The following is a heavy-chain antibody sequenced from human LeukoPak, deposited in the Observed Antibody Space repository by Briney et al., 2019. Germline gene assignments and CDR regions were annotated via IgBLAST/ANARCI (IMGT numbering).Heavy chain of an antibody. D-gene: IGHD6-19*01. CDR2: ISSSSSYI. CDR3: ARASAVAGPCDY. V-gene: IGHV3-21*01. J-gene: IGHJ4*02. CDR1: GFTFSSYN. Sequence: GGSLRLSCAASGFTFSSYNMNWVRQAPGKGLEWVSSISSSSSYIYYADSVKGRFTISRDNAKNSLYLQMNSLRAEDTAVYYCARASAVAGPCDYWGQGTLVTVSS.